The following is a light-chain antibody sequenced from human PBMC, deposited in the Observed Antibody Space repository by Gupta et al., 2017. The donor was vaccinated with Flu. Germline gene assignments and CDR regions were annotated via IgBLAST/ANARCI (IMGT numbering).Light chain of an antibody. CDR2: DAS. Sequence: EIVLPQPPATLPLSPGERATLSCRASQSVSSYLAWYQQKPGQAPRLLIYDASNRATGTPATCSGSGAATDFTLTIISLEPEDFAVYYCQQRSNWPPYTFGQGTKLEIK. CDR1: QSVSSY. CDR3: QQRSNWPPYT. J-gene: IGKJ2*01. V-gene: IGKV3-11*01.